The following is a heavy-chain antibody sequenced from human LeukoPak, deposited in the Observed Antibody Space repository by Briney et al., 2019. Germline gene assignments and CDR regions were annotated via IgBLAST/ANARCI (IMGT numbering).Heavy chain of an antibody. CDR1: GGSISSYY. D-gene: IGHD6-19*01. Sequence: SETLSLTCTVSGGSISSYYWSWIRQPPGKGLEWIGYIYYSGSTNYNPSLKSRVTISVDTSKNQFSLKLSSVIAADTAVYYCAGLSIAVAGNNAFDIWGQGTMVTVSS. J-gene: IGHJ3*02. CDR2: IYYSGST. V-gene: IGHV4-59*08. CDR3: AGLSIAVAGNNAFDI.